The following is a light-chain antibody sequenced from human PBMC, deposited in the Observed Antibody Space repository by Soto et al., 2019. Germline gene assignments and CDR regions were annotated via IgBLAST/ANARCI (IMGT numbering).Light chain of an antibody. CDR3: SYYAGSNNVS. CDR2: ELT. CDR1: SSDIGGYDY. J-gene: IGLJ2*01. V-gene: IGLV2-8*01. Sequence: QSALTQPPSASGSPGQSVTISCTGTSSDIGGYDYVSWFQHHPGRAPKLMIYELTKRPSGVPDRFSGSRSGNTASLTVSGLQAEDEADYYCSYYAGSNNVSFGGGTKITVL.